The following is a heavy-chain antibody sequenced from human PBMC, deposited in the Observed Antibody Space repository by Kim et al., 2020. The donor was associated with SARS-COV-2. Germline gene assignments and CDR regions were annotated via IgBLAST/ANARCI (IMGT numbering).Heavy chain of an antibody. Sequence: SETLSLTCAVYGGSFSGYYWSWIRQPPGKGLEWIGEINHSGSTNYNPSLKSRVTISIDMSKNQFSLKLRSVTVADMGFYYCTRGRVGVVPAPILGIGPHYDYFIMDVWGHGTTVSVSS. CDR1: GGSFSGYY. J-gene: IGHJ6*02. CDR3: TRGRVGVVPAPILGIGPHYDYFIMDV. D-gene: IGHD2-2*02. CDR2: INHSGST. V-gene: IGHV4-34*01.